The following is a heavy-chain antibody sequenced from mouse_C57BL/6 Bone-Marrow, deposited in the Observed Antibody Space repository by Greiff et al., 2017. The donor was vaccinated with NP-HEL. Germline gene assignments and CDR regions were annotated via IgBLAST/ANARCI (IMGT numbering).Heavy chain of an antibody. CDR3: ARGGYYGSSYGGY. CDR1: GYTFTDYY. V-gene: IGHV1-76*01. CDR2: IYPGSGNT. Sequence: QVQLKQSGAELVRPGASVKLSCKASGYTFTDYYINWVKQRPGQGLEWIARIYPGSGNTYYNEKFKGKATLTAEKSSSTAYMQLSSLTSEDSAVYFCARGGYYGSSYGGYWGQGTTLTVSS. D-gene: IGHD1-1*01. J-gene: IGHJ2*01.